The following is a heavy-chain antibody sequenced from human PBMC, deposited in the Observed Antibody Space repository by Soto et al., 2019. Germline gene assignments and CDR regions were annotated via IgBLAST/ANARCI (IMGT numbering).Heavy chain of an antibody. Sequence: ASVKVSCKASGYIFTSYYLHWVRQAPGQGLEWMGLINPIGGSTRFAQRFQGRVTMTRDTSTSTVYMELSSLRSEDTAVYYCARVNYDFWSGYSNYGMDVWGQGTTVTIAS. D-gene: IGHD3-3*01. CDR3: ARVNYDFWSGYSNYGMDV. J-gene: IGHJ6*02. CDR2: INPIGGST. V-gene: IGHV1-46*01. CDR1: GYIFTSYY.